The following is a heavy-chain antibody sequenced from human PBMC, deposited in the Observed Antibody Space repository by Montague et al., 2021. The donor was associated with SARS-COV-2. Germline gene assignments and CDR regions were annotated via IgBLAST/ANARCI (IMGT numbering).Heavy chain of an antibody. CDR1: GGSVSSGDFF. J-gene: IGHJ5*02. V-gene: IGHV4-30-2*05. D-gene: IGHD2-21*02. Sequence: SETLSLTCAVSGGSVSSGDFFWTWVQQPPGRGLEWIGSISHSGGXXYNPSLKGRIALSLATSANHFSLSLNSVTAADSATYYCARLTVIVGTSGGTLHWFDPWGQGALVTVSS. CDR3: ARLTVIVGTSGGTLHWFDP. CDR2: ISHSGGX.